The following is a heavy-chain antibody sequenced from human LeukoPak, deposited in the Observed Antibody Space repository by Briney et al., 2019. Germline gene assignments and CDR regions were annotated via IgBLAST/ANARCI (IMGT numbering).Heavy chain of an antibody. Sequence: GGSLRLSCAASGFTFSGYGMHWVRQAPGKGLEWVAFIRYDGSNKYYADSVKGRFTISRDNAKNSLYLQMNSLRAEDTAVYYCARDEEQYYDFWSGYYGYFDHWGHGTLVTVSS. CDR3: ARDEEQYYDFWSGYYGYFDH. J-gene: IGHJ4*01. CDR2: IRYDGSNK. CDR1: GFTFSGYG. D-gene: IGHD3-3*01. V-gene: IGHV3-30*02.